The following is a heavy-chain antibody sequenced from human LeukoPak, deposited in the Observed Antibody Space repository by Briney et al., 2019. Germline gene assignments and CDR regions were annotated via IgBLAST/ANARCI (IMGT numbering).Heavy chain of an antibody. D-gene: IGHD4-17*01. CDR1: GYSITAGYY. J-gene: IGHJ4*02. CDR2: VHHSANT. CDR3: ARRGINSVTKRAYDS. Sequence: SDTLSLTCGVSGYSITAGYYWDWIRQSPGKGLEWLGSVHHSANTFSNPSLKSRLTISVDPSKNQFSLRLGSVTAADTAIYFCARRGINSVTKRAYDSWGQGALVTVSP. V-gene: IGHV4-38-2*01.